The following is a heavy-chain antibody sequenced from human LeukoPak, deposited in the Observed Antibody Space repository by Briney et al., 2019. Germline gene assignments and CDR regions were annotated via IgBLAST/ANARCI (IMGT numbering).Heavy chain of an antibody. CDR1: GFTFSSYA. D-gene: IGHD4-23*01. J-gene: IGHJ4*02. V-gene: IGHV3-23*01. CDR2: ISGSGGST. Sequence: GGSLRLSCAASGFTFSSYAMSWVRQAPGKGLEWVSAISGSGGSTYYADSVKGRFTISRDNSKNTLYLQMNSLRAEDTAVYYCARAEGYGGELDSWGQGTLVTVSS. CDR3: ARAEGYGGELDS.